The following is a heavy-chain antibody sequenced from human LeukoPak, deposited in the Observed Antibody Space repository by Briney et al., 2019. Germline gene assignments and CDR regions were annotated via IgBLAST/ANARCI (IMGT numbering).Heavy chain of an antibody. V-gene: IGHV3-48*03. CDR1: GFTFSSYE. Sequence: PGGSLRLSCAASGFTFSSYEMNWVRQAPGKGLEWVSFISSSGTTINQPDSVKGRFTISRDNAKNSVHLQMDNLRVEDTAVYYCAGGWDRAHPTGFEFDVWGQGTLVTVSS. J-gene: IGHJ4*02. D-gene: IGHD1-26*01. CDR3: AGGWDRAHPTGFEFDV. CDR2: ISSSGTTI.